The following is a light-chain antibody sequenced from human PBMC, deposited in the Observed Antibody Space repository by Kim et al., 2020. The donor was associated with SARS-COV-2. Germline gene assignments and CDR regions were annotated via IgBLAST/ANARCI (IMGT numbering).Light chain of an antibody. CDR3: QQYNRYSYA. V-gene: IGKV1-5*03. J-gene: IGKJ2*01. CDR1: QSISSR. Sequence: DIQMTQSPSILSASVGDRVTITCRASQSISSRLAWYQQKPGKAPKLLIYKASSLESGVPSRFSDSGSETEFTLTISSLQPDDFATYFCQQYNRYSYAFGQGTKLEI. CDR2: KAS.